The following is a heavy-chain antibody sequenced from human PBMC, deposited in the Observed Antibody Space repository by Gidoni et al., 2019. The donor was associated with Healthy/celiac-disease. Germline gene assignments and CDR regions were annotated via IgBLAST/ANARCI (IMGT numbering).Heavy chain of an antibody. J-gene: IGHJ5*02. CDR1: GYTFTSYG. D-gene: IGHD3-10*01. Sequence: QVQLVQSGAEVKKPGASVKVSCKASGYTFTSYGISWVRQAPGQGLAWMGWISAYNGNTNYAQKLQGRVTMTTDTATSTAYMELRSLRSDDTAVYYCARAWGITMVQGGTVGARWCDPWGQGTLVTVSS. CDR3: ARAWGITMVQGGTVGARWCDP. CDR2: ISAYNGNT. V-gene: IGHV1-18*01.